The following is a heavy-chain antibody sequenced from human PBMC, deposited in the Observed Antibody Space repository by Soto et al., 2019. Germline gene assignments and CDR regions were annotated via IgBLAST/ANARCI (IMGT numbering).Heavy chain of an antibody. CDR3: ARGEQYSGRIFDY. J-gene: IGHJ4*01. CDR1: GDSVSSNSAG. V-gene: IGHV6-1*01. CDR2: TYYRSKWYY. Sequence: SQTLSLTCAITGDSVSSNSAGWSWVRQSPSRGLEWLGRTYYRSKWYYEYAVSVRGRITINPDTSKNQYSLQLNSVTPEDTAVYFCARGEQYSGRIFDYWGQGTLVTVSS. D-gene: IGHD1-26*01.